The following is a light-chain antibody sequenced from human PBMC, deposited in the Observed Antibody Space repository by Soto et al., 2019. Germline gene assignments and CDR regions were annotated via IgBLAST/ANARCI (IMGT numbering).Light chain of an antibody. Sequence: EIVLTQSPGTLSLSPGERATLSCRASQSVSSSYLAWYQQKPGQAPRLLIYGASSRATGIRDRFSGSRSGTNITLTISSLEPEDFAVYYCQQYGSSPYTFGQGNKLEIK. CDR1: QSVSSSY. CDR2: GAS. J-gene: IGKJ2*01. V-gene: IGKV3-20*01. CDR3: QQYGSSPYT.